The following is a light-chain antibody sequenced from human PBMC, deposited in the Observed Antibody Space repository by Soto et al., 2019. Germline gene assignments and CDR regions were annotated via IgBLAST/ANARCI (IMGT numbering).Light chain of an antibody. CDR1: QSVSGD. CDR3: QPYSNWPLT. Sequence: EVMLSQSLDTLSLTPGERATLSCRASQSVSGDLAWYHHKPGQAPRLLIYDTSTRATGVPARFSGSRSGPEFTLTINSLQSEDFAIYYCQPYSNWPLTFGGR. CDR2: DTS. V-gene: IGKV3-15*01. J-gene: IGKJ4*01.